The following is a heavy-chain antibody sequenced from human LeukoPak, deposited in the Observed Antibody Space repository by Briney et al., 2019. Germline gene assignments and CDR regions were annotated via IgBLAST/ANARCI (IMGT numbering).Heavy chain of an antibody. V-gene: IGHV1-2*02. D-gene: IGHD4-17*01. CDR2: INPNSGGT. CDR1: GYTFTGYY. CDR3: ARDYGDYLPGDDAFDI. J-gene: IGHJ3*02. Sequence: GASVNVSCKASGYTFTGYYMHWVRQAPGQGLEWMGWINPNSGGTNYAQKFQGRVTMTRDTSISTAYMELSRLRSDDTAVYYCARDYGDYLPGDDAFDIWGQGTMVTVSS.